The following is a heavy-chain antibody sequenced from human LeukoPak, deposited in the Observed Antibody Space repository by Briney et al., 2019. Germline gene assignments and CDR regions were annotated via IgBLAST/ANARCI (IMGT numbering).Heavy chain of an antibody. CDR3: ARVGGYEVFDY. Sequence: GGSLRLSCAASGFTFSSYEMNWLRQAPGKGLEWVSYISSSGSTIYYADSVKGRFTISRDNAKNSLYLQMNSLRAEDTAVYYCARVGGYEVFDYWGQGTLVTVSS. CDR1: GFTFSSYE. J-gene: IGHJ4*02. CDR2: ISSSGSTI. D-gene: IGHD5-12*01. V-gene: IGHV3-48*03.